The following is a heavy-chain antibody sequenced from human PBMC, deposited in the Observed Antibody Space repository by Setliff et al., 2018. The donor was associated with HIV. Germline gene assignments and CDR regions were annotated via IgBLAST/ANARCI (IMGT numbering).Heavy chain of an antibody. V-gene: IGHV4-39*01. CDR3: ARVSGGSMINWEFDY. D-gene: IGHD3-16*01. J-gene: IGHJ4*02. Sequence: SETLSLTCTVSGGSITSTTYYWGWIRQPPGKGLEWIGSIYYSGSTYYNPSLKSRVTVSVDTSKKQFSLKLSSVTAADTAVYYCARVSGGSMINWEFDYWGQGTLVT. CDR2: IYYSGST. CDR1: GGSITSTTYY.